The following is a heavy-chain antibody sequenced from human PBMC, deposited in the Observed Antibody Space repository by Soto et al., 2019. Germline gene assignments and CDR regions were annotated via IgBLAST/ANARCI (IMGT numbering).Heavy chain of an antibody. CDR2: IYWDDDK. CDR3: ARHSSSWFEVSADV. V-gene: IGHV2-5*02. J-gene: IGHJ6*04. Sequence: SGPTLVNPTQTLTLTCTFSGFSLSTSGVGVGWIRQPPGKALEWLALIYWDDDKRYSPSLKSRLTITKDTSKNQVVLTMTNMDPVDTATYYCARHSSSWFEVSADVWGKGTTVTVSS. CDR1: GFSLSTSGVG. D-gene: IGHD6-13*01.